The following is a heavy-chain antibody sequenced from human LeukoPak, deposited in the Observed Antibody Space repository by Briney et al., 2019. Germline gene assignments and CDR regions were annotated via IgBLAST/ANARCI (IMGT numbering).Heavy chain of an antibody. CDR1: GFTFRSHG. CDR3: ARDRDSSSHYFDY. D-gene: IGHD6-6*01. CDR2: ILYDGSDS. J-gene: IGHJ4*02. Sequence: GGSLRLSCAASGFTFRSHGMHWVRQAPGKGLERVGVILYDGSDSYYTDSVKGRFTLSRDNSKNTLYLQMNSLRAEDTAVYFCARDRDSSSHYFDYWGQGALVTVSS. V-gene: IGHV3-33*05.